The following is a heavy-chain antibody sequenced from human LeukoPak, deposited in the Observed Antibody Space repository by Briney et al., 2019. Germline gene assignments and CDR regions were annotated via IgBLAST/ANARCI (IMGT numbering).Heavy chain of an antibody. D-gene: IGHD3-22*01. CDR3: ARAHSSGYYSCPFDY. CDR2: IWHDGGNK. Sequence: GGSLRLSCAASGFTFSSYGMHWVRQAPGKGLEWVAVIWHDGGNKYYADSVKGRFTISRDNSKNTLYLQMNSLRAEDTAVYYCARAHSSGYYSCPFDYWGQGTLVTVSS. J-gene: IGHJ4*02. CDR1: GFTFSSYG. V-gene: IGHV3-33*01.